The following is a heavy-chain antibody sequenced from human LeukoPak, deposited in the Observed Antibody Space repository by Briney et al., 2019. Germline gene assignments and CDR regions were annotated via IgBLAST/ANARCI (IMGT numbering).Heavy chain of an antibody. J-gene: IGHJ4*02. CDR3: ARVVSGRYYFDY. CDR1: GGTFSSYA. V-gene: IGHV1-69*01. CDR2: IIPIFGTA. Sequence: SSVKVSCKASGGTFSSYAISWVRQAPGQGLEWMGGIIPIFGTANYAQKFQGRVTITADESTSTAYMELSSLRSEDTAVCYCARVVSGRYYFDYWGQGTLVTVSS. D-gene: IGHD3-3*01.